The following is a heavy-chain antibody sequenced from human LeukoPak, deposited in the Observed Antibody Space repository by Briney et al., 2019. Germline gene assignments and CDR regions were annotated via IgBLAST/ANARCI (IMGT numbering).Heavy chain of an antibody. Sequence: GGSLRLSCAASGFTFSSYAMSWVRQAPGKGLEWVAVISYDGSNKYYADSVKGRFTISRDNSKNTLYLQMNSLRAEDTAVYYCAKDLRGLYYYDSSGYYHDLAFDYWGQGTLVTVSS. CDR2: ISYDGSNK. CDR1: GFTFSSYA. D-gene: IGHD3-22*01. CDR3: AKDLRGLYYYDSSGYYHDLAFDY. J-gene: IGHJ4*02. V-gene: IGHV3-30*18.